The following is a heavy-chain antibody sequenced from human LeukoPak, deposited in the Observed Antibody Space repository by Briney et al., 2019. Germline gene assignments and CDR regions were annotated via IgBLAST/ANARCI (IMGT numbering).Heavy chain of an antibody. D-gene: IGHD3-16*02. CDR1: GGSISSGSYY. J-gene: IGHJ4*02. V-gene: IGHV4-61*02. CDR2: IYTSGST. Sequence: SQTLSLTCTVSGGSISSGSYYWSWIRQPAGKGLEWIGRIYTSGSTNYNPSLRSRVTISVDTSKNQFSLKLSSVTAADTAVYYCASSQEYDYVWGSYRYTSYYFDYWGQGTLVTVSS. CDR3: ASSQEYDYVWGSYRYTSYYFDY.